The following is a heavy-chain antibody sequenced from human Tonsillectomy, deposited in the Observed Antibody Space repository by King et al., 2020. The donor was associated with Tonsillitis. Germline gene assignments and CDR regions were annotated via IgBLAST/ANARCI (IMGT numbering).Heavy chain of an antibody. J-gene: IGHJ4*02. CDR1: GYTFTRYG. CDR2: ISAYNGNT. Sequence: QLVQSGAEVKKPGASVKVSCKASGYTFTRYGISWVRQAPGQGLEWMGWISAYNGNTNYAQKLQDRITMTTDTSTSTAYMELRSLRSDDTAVYYCARDDYMTTVTTFDYWGQGTLVTVSS. V-gene: IGHV1-18*01. D-gene: IGHD4-11*01. CDR3: ARDDYMTTVTTFDY.